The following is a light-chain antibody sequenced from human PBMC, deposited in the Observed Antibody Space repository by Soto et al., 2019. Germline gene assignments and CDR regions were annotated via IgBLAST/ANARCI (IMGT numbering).Light chain of an antibody. Sequence: QSVLTQPASVSGSPGQSITISCTGTSSDVGSYNLVSWYQQHPGKAPKLMIYEVTKRPSGVSNRFSGSKSGNTASLTISGLQAEDEVDYYCCSYVGTTTWVFGGGTKLTVL. J-gene: IGLJ3*02. CDR2: EVT. CDR1: SSDVGSYNL. V-gene: IGLV2-23*02. CDR3: CSYVGTTTWV.